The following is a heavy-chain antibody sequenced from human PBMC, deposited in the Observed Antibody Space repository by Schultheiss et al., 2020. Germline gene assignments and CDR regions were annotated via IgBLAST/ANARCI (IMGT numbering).Heavy chain of an antibody. J-gene: IGHJ6*02. D-gene: IGHD2-15*01. Sequence: ASVKVSCKASGYTFTSYGISWVRQAPGQGLEWMGWISAYNGNTNYAQKLQGRVTMTTDTSTSTAYMELRSLRSDDTAVYYCARDLVVVAARVGYGMDVWGQGATVTVSS. V-gene: IGHV1-18*01. CDR2: ISAYNGNT. CDR1: GYTFTSYG. CDR3: ARDLVVVAARVGYGMDV.